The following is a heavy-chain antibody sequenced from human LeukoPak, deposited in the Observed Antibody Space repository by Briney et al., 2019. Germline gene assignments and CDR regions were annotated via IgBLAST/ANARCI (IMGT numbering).Heavy chain of an antibody. Sequence: EPGGSLRLSCAASGFSFSDYFISWIRQAPGKGLEWVSSIGSSGSIIYYADSVKGRFSISRDNAKNSLYLQMNSLRAEDTAVYYCARDNGYCSGGSCYSLFDYWGQGTLVTVSS. V-gene: IGHV3-11*04. CDR1: GFSFSDYF. D-gene: IGHD2-15*01. CDR3: ARDNGYCSGGSCYSLFDY. J-gene: IGHJ4*02. CDR2: IGSSGSII.